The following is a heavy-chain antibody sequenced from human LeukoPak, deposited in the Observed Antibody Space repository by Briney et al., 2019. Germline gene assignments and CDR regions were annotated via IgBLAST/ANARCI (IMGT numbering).Heavy chain of an antibody. CDR2: ISAYNGNT. Sequence: AAVTVSCKASGYTFTSYGISGVRQAPAQGREGMGWISAYNGNTNYAQKLQGRVTMTTDTSTSTAYMELRSLRSDDTAVYYCARGLNYYGSGSYQDYWGQGTLVTVSS. D-gene: IGHD3-10*01. CDR1: GYTFTSYG. CDR3: ARGLNYYGSGSYQDY. V-gene: IGHV1-18*01. J-gene: IGHJ4*02.